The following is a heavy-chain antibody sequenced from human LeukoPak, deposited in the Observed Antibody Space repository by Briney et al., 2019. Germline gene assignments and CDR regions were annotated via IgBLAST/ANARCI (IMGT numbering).Heavy chain of an antibody. J-gene: IGHJ4*02. CDR1: GYSFTSYW. Sequence: GESLKISCKASGYSFTSYWIGWVRQMPGKGLEWMGVIYPGDSDTRYSPSFQGQVTISVDKPISTAYLQWSSLKASDTAMYYCATTGPEYSSSWYLHFWGQGTLVTVSS. D-gene: IGHD6-13*01. CDR3: ATTGPEYSSSWYLHF. CDR2: IYPGDSDT. V-gene: IGHV5-51*04.